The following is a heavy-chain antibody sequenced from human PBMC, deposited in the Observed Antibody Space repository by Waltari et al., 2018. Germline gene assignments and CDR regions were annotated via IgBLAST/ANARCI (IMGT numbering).Heavy chain of an antibody. CDR3: ARGVYSGSAY. V-gene: IGHV3-74*01. CDR1: GIILSSYW. D-gene: IGHD1-26*01. J-gene: IGHJ4*02. CDR2: XXXXGXXT. Sequence: EVQLVESGGGVVQPGGCLRLSCAASGIILSSYWMHVVCQAPGKGLVGXXXXXXXGXXTXXAXSVKGRFTISRDNAKNTLYLQMNSLRAEDTAVYYCARGVYSGSAYWGQGTLVTVSS.